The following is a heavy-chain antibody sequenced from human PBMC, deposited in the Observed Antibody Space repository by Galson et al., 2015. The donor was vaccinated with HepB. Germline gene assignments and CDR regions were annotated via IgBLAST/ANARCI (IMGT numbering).Heavy chain of an antibody. D-gene: IGHD3-22*01. J-gene: IGHJ4*02. CDR3: AHHRGGGYNY. CDR2: IYWDDDK. CDR1: GLSHSSSGVG. V-gene: IGHV2-5*02. Sequence: PALVKPTQTLTLTCTFSGLSHSSSGVGVGWIRQPPGKALEWLALIYWDDDKRCSPSLKSRLTVTKDTSKNQVVLTMTNMDPVDTATYFCAHHRGGGYNYWGQGTLVTVSS.